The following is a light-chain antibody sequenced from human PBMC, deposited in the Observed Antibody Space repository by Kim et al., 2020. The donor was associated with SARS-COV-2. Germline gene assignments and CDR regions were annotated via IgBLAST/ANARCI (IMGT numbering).Light chain of an antibody. Sequence: EVVLTQSPATLSLSPGERAILTCRASQNVRNFLSWYQHKAGQAPRLLIYDVSNRASGIPARFSGSGSGTDFTLTISSLEPEDFAVYYCQQRDFWPTFGQGTQLEI. CDR2: DVS. CDR3: QQRDFWPT. CDR1: QNVRNF. J-gene: IGKJ2*01. V-gene: IGKV3-11*01.